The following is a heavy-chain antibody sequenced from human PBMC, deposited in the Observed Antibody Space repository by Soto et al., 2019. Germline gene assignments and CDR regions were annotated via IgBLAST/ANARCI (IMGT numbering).Heavy chain of an antibody. CDR3: AKDGGAVAASRRAFDI. J-gene: IGHJ3*02. Sequence: GGSMRLCRAASGFTFVDYAMHWVRQATGKGLEWVSGISWNSGSIGYADSVKGRFTISRDNAKNSLYLQMNSLRAEDTALYYCAKDGGAVAASRRAFDIWGQGTMVTVSS. D-gene: IGHD6-19*01. CDR1: GFTFVDYA. CDR2: ISWNSGSI. V-gene: IGHV3-9*01.